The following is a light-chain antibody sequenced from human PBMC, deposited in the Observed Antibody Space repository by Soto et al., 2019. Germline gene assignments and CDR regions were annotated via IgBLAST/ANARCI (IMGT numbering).Light chain of an antibody. J-gene: IGLJ2*01. CDR1: SSDVGGYNY. V-gene: IGLV2-8*01. Sequence: QSALTQPPSASGSPGQSVTISCTGTSSDVGGYNYVSWYQQHPGKAPKLIIYEVTKGPSGVPDRFSGSKSGNTASLTVSGLQAEDEADYYCSSYAGSTNYVVFGGGTQLTVL. CDR3: SSYAGSTNYVV. CDR2: EVT.